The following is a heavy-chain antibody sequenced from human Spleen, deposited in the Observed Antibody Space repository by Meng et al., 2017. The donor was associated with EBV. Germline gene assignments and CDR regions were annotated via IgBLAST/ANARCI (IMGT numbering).Heavy chain of an antibody. J-gene: IGHJ4*02. CDR1: GGTFSSYA. CDR2: FLPTLGAP. CDR3: ASESGRGYTPDY. V-gene: IGHV1-69*01. Sequence: QGQLVQSGAEVKKPGSSVKVPCKASGGTFSSYAISWVRQAPGQGLEWLGGFLPTLGAPNYAQKFHGRVSITADESTSTHYMDLSSLRSEDTAVYYCASESGRGYTPDYWGQGTLVTVSS. D-gene: IGHD3-10*01.